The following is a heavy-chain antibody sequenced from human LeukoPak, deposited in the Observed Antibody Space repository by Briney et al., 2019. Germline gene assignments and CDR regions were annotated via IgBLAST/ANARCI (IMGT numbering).Heavy chain of an antibody. CDR2: IYYSGST. CDR1: GGSISSSSYY. D-gene: IGHD1-14*01. V-gene: IGHV4-39*01. CDR3: ARSRPSDPLITNWFDP. J-gene: IGHJ5*02. Sequence: ASETLSLTCTVSGGSISSSSYYWGWIRQPPGKGLEWIGSIYYSGSTYYNPSLKSRVTISVDTSKNQFSLKLSSVTAADTAVYYCARSRPSDPLITNWFDPWGQGTLVTVSS.